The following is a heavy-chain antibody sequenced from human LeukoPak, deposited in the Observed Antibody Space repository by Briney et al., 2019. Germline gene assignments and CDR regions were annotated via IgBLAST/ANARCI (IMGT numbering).Heavy chain of an antibody. CDR3: ARSVVVIKKGWFDP. Sequence: SETLSLTCAVYGGSFSGYYWSWIRQPPGKGLEWMGEINHSGSTNYNPSLKSRVTISVDTSKNQFSLKLSSVTAADTAVYYCARSVVVIKKGWFDPWGQGTLVTVSS. V-gene: IGHV4-34*01. CDR2: INHSGST. J-gene: IGHJ5*02. CDR1: GGSFSGYY. D-gene: IGHD3-22*01.